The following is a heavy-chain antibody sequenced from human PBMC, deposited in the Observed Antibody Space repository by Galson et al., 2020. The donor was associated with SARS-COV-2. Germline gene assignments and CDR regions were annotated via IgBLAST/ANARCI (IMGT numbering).Heavy chain of an antibody. V-gene: IGHV4-39*01. CDR1: GGSISSSSYY. D-gene: IGHD5-18*01. CDR2: IYYSGST. Sequence: ETSETLSLTCTVSGGSISSSSYYWGWIRQPPGKGLEWIGSIYYSGSTYYNPSLKSRVTISVDTSKNQFSLKLSSVTAADTAVYYCARHRRGYSYDDLDYWGLGTLVTVSS. J-gene: IGHJ4*02. CDR3: ARHRRGYSYDDLDY.